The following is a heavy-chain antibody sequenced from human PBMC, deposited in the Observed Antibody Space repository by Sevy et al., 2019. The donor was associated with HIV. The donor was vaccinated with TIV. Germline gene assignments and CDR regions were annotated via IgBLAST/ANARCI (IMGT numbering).Heavy chain of an antibody. V-gene: IGHV5-51*01. CDR3: ARLLGAIVPGSAFDI. Sequence: GESLKISCKGSGYSFTSYWIGWVRQMPGKGLEWMGIIYPGDSDTRYSPSFQGQVTISADKSISTAYLQWSSLKDSDTALYYCARLLGAIVPGSAFDIWGQGTMVTVSS. CDR1: GYSFTSYW. D-gene: IGHD2-2*01. CDR2: IYPGDSDT. J-gene: IGHJ3*02.